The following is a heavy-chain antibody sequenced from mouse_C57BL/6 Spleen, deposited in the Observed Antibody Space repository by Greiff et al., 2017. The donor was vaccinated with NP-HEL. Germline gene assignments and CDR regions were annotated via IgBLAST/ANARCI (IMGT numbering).Heavy chain of an antibody. CDR2: IYPGDGDT. V-gene: IGHV1-82*01. CDR3: ARGGMGAMDY. J-gene: IGHJ4*01. CDR1: GYAFSSSW. Sequence: VQLQQSGPELVKPGASVKISCKASGYAFSSSWMNWVKQRPGKGLEWIGRIYPGDGDTNYNGKFKGKATLTADKSSSTAYMQRSSLTSEDSAVYYCARGGMGAMDYWGQGTSVTVSS. D-gene: IGHD2-10*02.